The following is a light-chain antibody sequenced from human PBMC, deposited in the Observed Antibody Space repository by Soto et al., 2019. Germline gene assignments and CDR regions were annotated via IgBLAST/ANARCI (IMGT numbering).Light chain of an antibody. Sequence: QSALTYPAAVTEAPGQSITISCTGNSSVVGAYNLVSWYQQHPGKAPKLIISEVNTRPSGISNRFSGSKSGDTASLTISGLQAEDEADYFCCSYAGTVAYVFGTGTKVTVL. CDR2: EVN. V-gene: IGLV2-23*02. CDR3: CSYAGTVAYV. J-gene: IGLJ1*01. CDR1: SSVVGAYNL.